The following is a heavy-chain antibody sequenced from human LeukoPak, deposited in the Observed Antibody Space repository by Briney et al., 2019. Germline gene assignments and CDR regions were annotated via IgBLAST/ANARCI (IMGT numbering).Heavy chain of an antibody. CDR2: ISGSGSTI. CDR1: GFSFSDHY. CDR3: ARDIQYSSGWYNDFDY. J-gene: IGHJ4*02. Sequence: GGSLRLSCAASGFSFSDHYMSWIRQAPGKGLEWVSYISGSGSTIYYADPVKGRFTISRDNAQNSLYLRLSSLRAEDTAVYYCARDIQYSSGWYNDFDYWGQGTLVTVSS. V-gene: IGHV3-11*04. D-gene: IGHD6-19*01.